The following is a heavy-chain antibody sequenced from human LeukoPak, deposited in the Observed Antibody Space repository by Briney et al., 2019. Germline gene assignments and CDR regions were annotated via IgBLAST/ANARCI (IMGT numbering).Heavy chain of an antibody. Sequence: ASVKVSCKASGYTFTSYGISWVRQAPGQGLEWMGWISAYNGNTNYAQKLQGRVTMTTDTSTSTAYMELRSLRSDDTAVYYCARAMPTYYYGSGSYRGGPDYWGQGTLVTVSS. CDR1: GYTFTSYG. J-gene: IGHJ4*02. CDR3: ARAMPTYYYGSGSYRGGPDY. CDR2: ISAYNGNT. D-gene: IGHD3-10*01. V-gene: IGHV1-18*01.